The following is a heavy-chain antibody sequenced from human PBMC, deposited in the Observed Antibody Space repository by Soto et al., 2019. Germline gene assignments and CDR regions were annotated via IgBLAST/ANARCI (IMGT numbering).Heavy chain of an antibody. J-gene: IGHJ6*02. CDR3: ARAGYSYRPYYSYYGMDI. Sequence: PGGSLRLSCAASGFTFSSYDMHWVRQATGKGLEWVSAIGTAGDTYYPGSVKGRFTISRENAKTSLYLQMNSLSAGDTAVYYCARAGYSYRPYYSYYGMDIWGQGTTVTVSS. V-gene: IGHV3-13*04. D-gene: IGHD5-18*01. CDR1: GFTFSSYD. CDR2: IGTAGDT.